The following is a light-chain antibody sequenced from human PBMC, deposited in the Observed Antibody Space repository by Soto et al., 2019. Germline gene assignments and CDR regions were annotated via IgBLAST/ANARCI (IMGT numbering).Light chain of an antibody. CDR2: EVG. CDR3: QSYDKRLTAYV. J-gene: IGLJ1*01. Sequence: QSVLTQPPSASGSPGQSVAITCTGTSSDVGGYNYVSWYQQHPGKAPKLMIYEVGNRPSGVSIRFSGSKSGTSASLAITGLQAEDEGHYYCQSYDKRLTAYVFGTGTKVTVL. V-gene: IGLV2-8*01. CDR1: SSDVGGYNY.